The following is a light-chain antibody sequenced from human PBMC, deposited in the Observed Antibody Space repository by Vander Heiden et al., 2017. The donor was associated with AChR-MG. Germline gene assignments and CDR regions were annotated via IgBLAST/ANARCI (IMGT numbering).Light chain of an antibody. Sequence: EPVLTLSPRSLFSSAGESAALCCRAAQNGSSSYLAWYQQKPGQAPRLLIYGASSRATGIPDRFSGSGSGTDFTLTISRLEPEDFAVYYCQQDGSAPSTFGQGTRLEIK. CDR1: QNGSSSY. V-gene: IGKV3-20*01. CDR2: GAS. CDR3: QQDGSAPST. J-gene: IGKJ1*01.